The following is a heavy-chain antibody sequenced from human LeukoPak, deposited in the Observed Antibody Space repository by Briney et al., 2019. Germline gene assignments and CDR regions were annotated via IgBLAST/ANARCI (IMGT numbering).Heavy chain of an antibody. CDR3: GKTTVGYSSGQKPAWPVDY. D-gene: IGHD5-18*01. Sequence: GTSLRLSCATSGFSFTTFGFHWVRQAPGKGPEWVAIIWYDGSEQYYADSVKGRFTISRDRSKNTVYLQINSLRAEDTAVYYCGKTTVGYSSGQKPAWPVDYWGQGTLVTVSS. CDR2: IWYDGSEQ. J-gene: IGHJ4*02. CDR1: GFSFTTFG. V-gene: IGHV3-33*03.